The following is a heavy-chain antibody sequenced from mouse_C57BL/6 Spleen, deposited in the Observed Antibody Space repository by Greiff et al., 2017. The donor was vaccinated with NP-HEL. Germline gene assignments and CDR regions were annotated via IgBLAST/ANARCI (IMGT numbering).Heavy chain of an antibody. J-gene: IGHJ3*01. D-gene: IGHD2-5*01. V-gene: IGHV14-4*01. CDR3: TTGYYSNPAY. CDR2: IDPENGDT. Sequence: VQLQQSGAELVRPGASVKLSCTASGFNIKDDYMHWVKQRPEQGLEWIGWIDPENGDTEYASKFQGKATITADTSSNTAYLQLSSLTSEDTAVCYCTTGYYSNPAYWGQGTLVTVSA. CDR1: GFNIKDDY.